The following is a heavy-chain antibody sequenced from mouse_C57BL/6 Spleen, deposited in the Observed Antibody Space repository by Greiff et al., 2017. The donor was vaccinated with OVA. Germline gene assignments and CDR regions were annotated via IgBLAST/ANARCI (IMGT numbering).Heavy chain of an antibody. CDR2: IYPRRGNT. Sequence: QVQLQQSGAELARPGASVKLSCKASGYTFTSYGISWVKQRTGQGLEWIGEIYPRRGNTYYNEKFKGKATLTADKSSSTAYMELRSPTSEDSAVYVGARITTVVERGLDDWGQGTTLTVSS. CDR3: ARITTVVERGLDD. J-gene: IGHJ2*01. V-gene: IGHV1-81*01. D-gene: IGHD1-1*01. CDR1: GYTFTSYG.